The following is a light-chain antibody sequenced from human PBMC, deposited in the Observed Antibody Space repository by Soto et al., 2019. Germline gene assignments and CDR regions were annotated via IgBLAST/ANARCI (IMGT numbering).Light chain of an antibody. Sequence: EIVMTQSPATLSVSPGERATLSCRASQSVSSNLAWYQQKPGQAPRLLIYGASTMATGIPARFNGSGSGTEFTLTIRSLQSEDFALYSCYQYNNWPPWTFGQATTVQFQ. J-gene: IGKJ1*01. CDR2: GAS. V-gene: IGKV3-15*01. CDR1: QSVSSN. CDR3: YQYNNWPPWT.